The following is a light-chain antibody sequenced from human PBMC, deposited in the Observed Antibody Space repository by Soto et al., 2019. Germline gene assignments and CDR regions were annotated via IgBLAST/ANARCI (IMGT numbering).Light chain of an antibody. J-gene: IGKJ4*01. CDR1: QSIHTS. V-gene: IGKV3-15*01. CDR2: GAS. Sequence: TQSPATLSLSPGERATLSCRASQSIHTSLAWYQQKPGQPPSLLIYGASTRATGTPARFSGSGSGTEFTLTISSLQSEDYAVYFCQQYIRWPLTFGGGTKVDIK. CDR3: QQYIRWPLT.